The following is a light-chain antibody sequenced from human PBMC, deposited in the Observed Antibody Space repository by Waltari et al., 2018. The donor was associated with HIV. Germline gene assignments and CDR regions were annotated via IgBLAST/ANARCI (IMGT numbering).Light chain of an antibody. CDR3: GTWDSSLRAVV. J-gene: IGLJ2*01. CDR1: SSNIGTHY. V-gene: IGLV1-51*01. Sequence: QSVLTQPPSVPAAPGQKVSISCSGRSSNIGTHYVSWYQQFPGTAPKLLIYDNNKRPSGIPDRFSGSKSGTSATLGVTGLQTGDEADYYCGTWDSSLRAVVFGGGTKLTVL. CDR2: DNN.